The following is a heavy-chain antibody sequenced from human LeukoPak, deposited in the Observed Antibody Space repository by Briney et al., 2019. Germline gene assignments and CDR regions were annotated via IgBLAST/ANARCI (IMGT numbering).Heavy chain of an antibody. J-gene: IGHJ6*03. CDR1: GYTFTSYD. D-gene: IGHD1-26*01. CDR3: ARLGFSRPYYYYYMDV. Sequence: GASVKVSCKASGYTFTSYDINWVRQATGQGLEWMGWMNPNSGNTGYAQKLQGRVTMTRNTSISTAYMELSSLRSEDTAVYYCARLGFSRPYYYYYMDVWGKGTTVTVSS. CDR2: MNPNSGNT. V-gene: IGHV1-8*01.